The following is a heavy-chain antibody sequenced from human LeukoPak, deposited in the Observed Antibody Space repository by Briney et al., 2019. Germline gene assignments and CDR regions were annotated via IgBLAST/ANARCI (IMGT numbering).Heavy chain of an antibody. CDR2: IIPIFGTA. Sequence: SVTVSCKASGGTFSSYAISWVRQAPGQGLEWMGGIIPIFGTANYAQKFQGRVTITADESTSTAYMELSSLRSEDTAVYYCAREGRSIMYCTNGVCYTDPLYYYGMDVWGQGTTVTVSS. V-gene: IGHV1-69*01. D-gene: IGHD2-8*01. J-gene: IGHJ6*02. CDR3: AREGRSIMYCTNGVCYTDPLYYYGMDV. CDR1: GGTFSSYA.